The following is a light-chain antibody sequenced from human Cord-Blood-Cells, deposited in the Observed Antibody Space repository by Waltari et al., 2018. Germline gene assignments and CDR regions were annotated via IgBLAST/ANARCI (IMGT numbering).Light chain of an antibody. Sequence: EIVLTQSPAFPSVTPTATFTITCRASQSIGSSLHWYQQKPDQSPKLLIKYASQSFSGVPSRFSGSGSGTDFTLTINSLEAEDAATYYCHQSSSLPWTFGQGTKVEIK. CDR1: QSIGSS. CDR3: HQSSSLPWT. J-gene: IGKJ1*01. V-gene: IGKV6-21*01. CDR2: YAS.